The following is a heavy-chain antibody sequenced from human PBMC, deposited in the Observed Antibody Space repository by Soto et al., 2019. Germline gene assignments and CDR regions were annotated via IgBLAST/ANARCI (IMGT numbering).Heavy chain of an antibody. CDR3: ARSPVGDAFNV. CDR1: GFTFSSYS. CDR2: ISSGSDYI. J-gene: IGHJ3*01. Sequence: EVQLVESGGGLVKPGGSLRLSCAASGFTFSSYSMNWVRQAPGKGLEWVSSISSGSDYIFYAYSVQCRFTISRANAKNSLFLQMNSLTAEDTAVYYCARSPVGDAFNVWGQGTVVTVSS. V-gene: IGHV3-21*01.